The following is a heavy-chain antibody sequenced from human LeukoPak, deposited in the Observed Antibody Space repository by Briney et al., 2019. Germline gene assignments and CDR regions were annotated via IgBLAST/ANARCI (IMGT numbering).Heavy chain of an antibody. CDR2: INPNSGGA. D-gene: IGHD6-19*01. V-gene: IGHV1-2*02. CDR3: ARDSTSGWYGTSFDY. Sequence: ASVKVSCKASGYTFTGYYMHWVRQAPGQGLEWMGWINPNSGGANYAQKVQGRVTMTTDTSTSTAYMELWSLRSDDTAVYYCARDSTSGWYGTSFDYWGQGTLVTVSS. J-gene: IGHJ4*02. CDR1: GYTFTGYY.